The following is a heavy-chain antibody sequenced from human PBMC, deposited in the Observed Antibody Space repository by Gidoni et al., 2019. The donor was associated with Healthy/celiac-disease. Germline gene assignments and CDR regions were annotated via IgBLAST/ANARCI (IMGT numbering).Heavy chain of an antibody. V-gene: IGHV3-11*05. J-gene: IGHJ4*02. Sequence: QVQLVESGGGLVKPGGSLRLSCAASGLTFSDYYMSWIRQAPGKVLELVSYISSSSSYTNYADSVKGRFTISRDNAKNSLYLKMNSLRAEDTAVYYCARTLYGSWSNHFDYWGQGTLVTVSS. CDR2: ISSSSSYT. CDR1: GLTFSDYY. CDR3: ARTLYGSWSNHFDY. D-gene: IGHD3-10*01.